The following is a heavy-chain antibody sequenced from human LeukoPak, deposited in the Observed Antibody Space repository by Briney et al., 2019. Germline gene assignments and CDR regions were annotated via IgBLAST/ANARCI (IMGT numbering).Heavy chain of an antibody. CDR1: GFTFSSYA. V-gene: IGHV3-23*01. J-gene: IGHJ4*02. Sequence: GGSLRHSCAASGFTFSSYAMSWVRQAPGKGLDWVSAISGSGTTTYYADSVKGRFTISRDISKSTLYLQMNSLRAEDTAVYYCAKPLSAASGTDFHYWGQGTLVTVSS. CDR3: AKPLSAASGTDFHY. D-gene: IGHD6-13*01. CDR2: ISGSGTTT.